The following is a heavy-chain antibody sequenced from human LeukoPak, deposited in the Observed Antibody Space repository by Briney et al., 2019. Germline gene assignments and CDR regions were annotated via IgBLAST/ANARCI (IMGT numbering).Heavy chain of an antibody. D-gene: IGHD2-21*02. CDR1: GGSISSYY. J-gene: IGHJ5*02. V-gene: IGHV4-59*08. CDR3: ARLGVTGGRGHRQNWFDP. Sequence: SETLCLTCTVSGGSISSYYWSWIRQPPGKGLEWIGYIYYSGSTNYNPSLKSRVTISVDTSKNQFSLKLSSVTAADTAVYYCARLGVTGGRGHRQNWFDPWGQGTLVTVSS. CDR2: IYYSGST.